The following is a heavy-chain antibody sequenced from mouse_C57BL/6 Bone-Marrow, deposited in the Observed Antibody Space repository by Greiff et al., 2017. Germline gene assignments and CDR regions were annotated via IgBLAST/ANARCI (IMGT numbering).Heavy chain of an antibody. J-gene: IGHJ2*01. V-gene: IGHV14-4*01. CDR2: IDPENGDT. CDR3: TSDGLDY. CDR1: GFNIKDDY. Sequence: EVQLQQSGAELVRPGASVKLSCTASGFNIKDDYMHWVKQRPEQGLEWIGWIDPENGDTAYASKFQGKATITADPSSNTAYLQLSSLTSEDTAVYYCTSDGLDYWGQGTTLTVSS. D-gene: IGHD2-3*01.